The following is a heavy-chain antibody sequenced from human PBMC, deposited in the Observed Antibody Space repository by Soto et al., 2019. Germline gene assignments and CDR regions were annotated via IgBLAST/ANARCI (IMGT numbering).Heavy chain of an antibody. CDR3: ARSRFGTSDY. CDR1: GGSVSSGSYY. V-gene: IGHV4-61*01. CDR2: IYYSGST. J-gene: IGHJ4*02. Sequence: PSETLSLTCTVSGGSVSSGSYYWSWIRQPPGKGLEWIGYIYYSGSTNYNPSLKSRVTISVDTSKNQFSLKLSPVTAADTAVYYCARSRFGTSDYWGQGTLVTVSS. D-gene: IGHD3-3*01.